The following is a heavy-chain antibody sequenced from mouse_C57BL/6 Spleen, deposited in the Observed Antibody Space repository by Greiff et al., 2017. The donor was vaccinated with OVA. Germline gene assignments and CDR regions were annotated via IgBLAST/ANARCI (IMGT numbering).Heavy chain of an antibody. D-gene: IGHD3-2*02. Sequence: EVQLQQSGAELVRPGASVKLSCTASGFNIKDDYMHWVKQRPEQGLEWIGWIDPENGDTEYASKFQGKATITAATSSNTAYLQLSSLTSEDTAVYYCTTEGTERQLRLLYYFDYWGQGTTLTVSS. J-gene: IGHJ2*01. CDR2: IDPENGDT. CDR3: TTEGTERQLRLLYYFDY. CDR1: GFNIKDDY. V-gene: IGHV14-4*01.